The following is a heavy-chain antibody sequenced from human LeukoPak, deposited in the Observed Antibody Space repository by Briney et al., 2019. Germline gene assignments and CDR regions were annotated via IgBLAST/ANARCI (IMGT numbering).Heavy chain of an antibody. V-gene: IGHV4-59*01. Sequence: KPSETLSLTCTVSGGSISSYYWSWIRQPPGKGLEWIGYIYYSGSTNYNPSLKSRVTISVDTSKNQFSLKLSSVTAADTAVCYCARVAPHCSSTSCYGAYYYYYMDVWGKGTTVTVFS. CDR1: GGSISSYY. D-gene: IGHD2-2*01. CDR2: IYYSGST. CDR3: ARVAPHCSSTSCYGAYYYYYMDV. J-gene: IGHJ6*03.